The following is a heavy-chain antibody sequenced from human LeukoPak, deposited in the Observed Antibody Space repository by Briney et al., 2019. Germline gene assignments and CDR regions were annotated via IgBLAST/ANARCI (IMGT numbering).Heavy chain of an antibody. CDR3: ASGDAAAAAYYFDY. J-gene: IGHJ4*02. D-gene: IGHD6-13*01. CDR2: IYTSGST. Sequence: SETLSLTCTVSGGSISSYYWSWIRQPAGKGLEGIGRIYTSGSTNYNPSLKSRVTMSVDTSKNQFSLKLSSVTAADTAVYYCASGDAAAAAYYFDYWGQGTLVTVSS. CDR1: GGSISSYY. V-gene: IGHV4-4*07.